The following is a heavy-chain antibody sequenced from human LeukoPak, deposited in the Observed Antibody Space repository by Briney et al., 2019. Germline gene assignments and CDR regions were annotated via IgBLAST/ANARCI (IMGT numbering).Heavy chain of an antibody. CDR3: ATIRGKDYYYMDV. J-gene: IGHJ6*03. CDR2: INPNSGDT. D-gene: IGHD3-10*01. V-gene: IGHV1-2*02. CDR1: GYTFTGYY. Sequence: GASVKVSCKASGYTFTGYYMHWVRQAPGQGLEWMGWINPNSGDTNYAQKFQGRVTMTRDTSSSTAYMDLSRLRSDDTAVYYCATIRGKDYYYMDVWGKGTTVTISS.